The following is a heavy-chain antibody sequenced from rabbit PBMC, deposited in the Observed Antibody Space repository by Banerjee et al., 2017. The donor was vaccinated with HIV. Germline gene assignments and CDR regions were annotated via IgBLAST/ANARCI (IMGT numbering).Heavy chain of an antibody. D-gene: IGHD4-1*01. Sequence: QEQLVESGGGLVQPGGSLKLSCKASGFDFSSSYYMCWVRQAPGKGLEWIACIDGGSSTNIYYASWAKGRFTISKTSSTTVTLQMTSLTAADTATYFCARGDYYSDWAFNLWGPGTLVTVS. V-gene: IGHV1S45*01. CDR1: GFDFSSSYY. CDR2: IDGGSSTNI. CDR3: ARGDYYSDWAFNL. J-gene: IGHJ4*01.